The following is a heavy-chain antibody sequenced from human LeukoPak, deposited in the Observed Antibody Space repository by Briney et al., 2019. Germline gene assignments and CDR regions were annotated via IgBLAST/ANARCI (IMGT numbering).Heavy chain of an antibody. J-gene: IGHJ6*02. D-gene: IGHD3-3*01. CDR1: GGTFSSYA. Sequence: GASVKVSCKASGGTFSSYAISWVRQAPGQGLEWMGGIIPIFGTANYAQKFQGRVTITADESTSTAYMELSSLRSEDTAVYYCARVGAPEKDYDFWSGPDYGMDVWGQGTTVTVSS. CDR2: IIPIFGTA. V-gene: IGHV1-69*13. CDR3: ARVGAPEKDYDFWSGPDYGMDV.